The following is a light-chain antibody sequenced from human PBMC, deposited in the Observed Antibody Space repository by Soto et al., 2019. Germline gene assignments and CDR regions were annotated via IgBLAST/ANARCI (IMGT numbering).Light chain of an antibody. J-gene: IGLJ3*02. CDR2: GKN. Sequence: QSVLTQPPSVSGAPGQRVTISCTGSSSNIGTGYDVNWYQQLPGIAPKLLIYGKNHRPSGVPDRFSGSKSGTSASLAITGLQAEDEADYYCQSYDSRLSAWVFGGGTKLTVL. V-gene: IGLV1-40*01. CDR1: SSNIGTGYD. CDR3: QSYDSRLSAWV.